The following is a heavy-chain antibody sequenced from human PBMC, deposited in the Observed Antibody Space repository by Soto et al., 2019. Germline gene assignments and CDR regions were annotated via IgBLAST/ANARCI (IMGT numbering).Heavy chain of an antibody. V-gene: IGHV1-2*02. CDR1: GYTFTDYY. J-gene: IGHJ5*01. Sequence: ASVKVSCKASGYTFTDYYLHWLRQAPGQGLEWMGWINPNVGGTNYARKLQGRVTMTRDTSISTAYMKLTSLRPDDKAIYSCARGGTKAPRTPYDTWGQET. CDR3: ARGGTKAPRTPYDT. CDR2: INPNVGGT. D-gene: IGHD3-16*01.